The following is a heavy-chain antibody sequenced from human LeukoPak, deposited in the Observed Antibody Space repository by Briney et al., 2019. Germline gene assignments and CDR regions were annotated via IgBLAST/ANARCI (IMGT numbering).Heavy chain of an antibody. J-gene: IGHJ4*01. CDR1: GGSFSGYY. CDR2: INHSGST. V-gene: IGHV4-34*01. Sequence: PSETLSLTCAVYGGSFSGYYWSWIRQPPGKGLEWIGEINHSGSTNYNPSLKSRVTISVDTSKNQFSLKLSSVTAAETAVYYCASQGGAPAAFDYWGQGTLVTVSS. D-gene: IGHD2-2*01. CDR3: ASQGGAPAAFDY.